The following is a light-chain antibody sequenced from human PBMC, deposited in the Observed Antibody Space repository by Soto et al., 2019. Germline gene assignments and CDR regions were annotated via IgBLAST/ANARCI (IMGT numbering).Light chain of an antibody. V-gene: IGKV1-39*01. Sequence: DIQMTQSPSSLSASVGDRVTITCRASQTPRTFLNCYQQKPGKAPKLLIYATSTLQSGVPSRFSGRDSGADFTLTINNLQPEDFATYYCQQPPYTFGPGTKVDIK. J-gene: IGKJ3*01. CDR3: QQPPYT. CDR1: QTPRTF. CDR2: ATS.